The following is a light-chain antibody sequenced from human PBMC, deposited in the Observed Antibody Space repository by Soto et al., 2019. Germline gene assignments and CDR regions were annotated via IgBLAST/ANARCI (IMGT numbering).Light chain of an antibody. Sequence: IPMSLHQSSLSASVGDRVTITCRASQTINTYLNWYQQKSGKAPKLLINAAFRLQSGVPSRFSGSGSGTDFTLTISSLHHEDSAIYFCQQSYDITTFGQGTRLEIK. CDR3: QQSYDITT. V-gene: IGKV1-39*01. CDR2: AAF. CDR1: QTINTY. J-gene: IGKJ5*01.